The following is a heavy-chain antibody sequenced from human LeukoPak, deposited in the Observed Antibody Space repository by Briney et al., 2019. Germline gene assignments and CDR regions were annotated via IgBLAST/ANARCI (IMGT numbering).Heavy chain of an antibody. D-gene: IGHD5-24*01. CDR2: INPSGGST. V-gene: IGHV1-46*01. CDR1: GYTFTSYY. CDR3: ARGEGDGYNFGAGDY. J-gene: IGHJ4*02. Sequence: GASVKVSCKASGYTFTSYYMHWVRQAPGQGLEWMGIINPSGGSTSYAQKFQGRVTMTRDMSTSTVYMELSSLRSEDTAVYYCARGEGDGYNFGAGDYWGQGTLVTVSS.